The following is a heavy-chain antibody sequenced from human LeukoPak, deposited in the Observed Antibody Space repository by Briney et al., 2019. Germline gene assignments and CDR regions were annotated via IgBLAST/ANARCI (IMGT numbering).Heavy chain of an antibody. CDR1: GDSVSSNSAA. V-gene: IGHV6-1*01. CDR2: TFYRSKWYT. D-gene: IGHD3-16*01. J-gene: IGHJ2*01. CDR3: ARVFGDHFWYFDL. Sequence: SQTLSLTCAISGDSVSSNSAAWNWIRQSPSRGLEWLGRTFYRSKWYTNYAVSVKSRIIINPDTSKNQFSLQLNSVTPEDTAVYNCARVFGDHFWYFDLWGRGTLVTVSS.